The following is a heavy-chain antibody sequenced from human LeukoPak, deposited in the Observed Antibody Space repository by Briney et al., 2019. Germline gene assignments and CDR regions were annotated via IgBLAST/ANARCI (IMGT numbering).Heavy chain of an antibody. J-gene: IGHJ4*02. CDR2: INPSGGST. Sequence: ASVKVSCKASGYTFTSYYMHWVRQAPGQGLEWMGIINPSGGSTSYAQKFQGRVTMTRNTSISTAYMELSSLRSEDTAVYYCARGKLPGTAPDYWGQGTLVTVSS. CDR1: GYTFTSYY. V-gene: IGHV1-46*01. CDR3: ARGKLPGTAPDY. D-gene: IGHD1-14*01.